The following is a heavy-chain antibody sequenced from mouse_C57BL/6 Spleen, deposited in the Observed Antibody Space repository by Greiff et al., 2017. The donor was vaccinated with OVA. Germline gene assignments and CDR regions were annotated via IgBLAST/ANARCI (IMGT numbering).Heavy chain of an antibody. V-gene: IGHV5-17*01. D-gene: IGHD2-3*01. Sequence: EVMLVESGGGLVKPGGSLKLSCAASGFTFSDYGMHWVRQAPEKGLEWVAYISSGSSTIYYADTVKGRFTISRDNAKNTLFLQMTSLRSEDTAMYYCARREISMMVTSYAMDYWGQGTSGTVSS. J-gene: IGHJ4*01. CDR3: ARREISMMVTSYAMDY. CDR2: ISSGSSTI. CDR1: GFTFSDYG.